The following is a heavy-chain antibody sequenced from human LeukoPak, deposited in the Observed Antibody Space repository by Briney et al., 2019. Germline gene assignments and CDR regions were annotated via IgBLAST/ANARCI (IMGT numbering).Heavy chain of an antibody. J-gene: IGHJ4*02. V-gene: IGHV3-23*01. CDR1: GFIFSTYP. Sequence: PGGSLRLSCAASGFIFSTYPMSWVRQAPGKGLEWVSAITGSGDSTLYADSVKGRCTISRDNSKNTLSLQMNTLRAEDTAVYYCAKENPVGGTNYFDYWGQGTLVTVSS. D-gene: IGHD1-26*01. CDR3: AKENPVGGTNYFDY. CDR2: ITGSGDST.